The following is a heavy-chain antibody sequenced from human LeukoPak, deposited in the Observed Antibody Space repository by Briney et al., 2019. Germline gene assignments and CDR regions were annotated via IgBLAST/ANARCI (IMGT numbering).Heavy chain of an antibody. CDR1: GYSISTGRY. J-gene: IGHJ4*02. Sequence: SETLSLTCAVSGYSISTGRYWGWIRQPPGKGLEWIGSIYQSGSTYYNPSLKSRVTISVDTSKNQFSLNLRSVTAADTAVYYCARSLSTAGIDYWGQGTLDTVSS. CDR3: ARSLSTAGIDY. D-gene: IGHD2-2*01. V-gene: IGHV4-38-2*01. CDR2: IYQSGST.